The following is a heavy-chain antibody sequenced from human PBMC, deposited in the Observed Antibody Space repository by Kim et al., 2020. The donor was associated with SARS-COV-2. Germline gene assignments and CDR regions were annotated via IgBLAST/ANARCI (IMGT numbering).Heavy chain of an antibody. V-gene: IGHV3-23*01. Sequence: CADSVKGRFTIYRDNTKNTLYLEMTSLRVEDTALYYCAKESTIGLTAFDVWGQGTMVIVSS. CDR3: AKESTIGLTAFDV. D-gene: IGHD3-9*01. J-gene: IGHJ3*01.